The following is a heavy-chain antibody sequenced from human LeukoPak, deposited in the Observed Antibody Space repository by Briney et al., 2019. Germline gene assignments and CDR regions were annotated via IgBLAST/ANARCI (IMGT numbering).Heavy chain of an antibody. V-gene: IGHV1-69*13. CDR2: IIPIFGTA. D-gene: IGHD1-26*01. CDR3: ARDGGIVGATMVY. Sequence: VASVKVSCKASAGTFSSYAISWVRQAPGQGLEWMGGIIPIFGTANYAQKFQGRVTITADESTSTAYMELSSLRSEDTAVYYCARDGGIVGATMVYWGQGTLVTVSS. CDR1: AGTFSSYA. J-gene: IGHJ4*02.